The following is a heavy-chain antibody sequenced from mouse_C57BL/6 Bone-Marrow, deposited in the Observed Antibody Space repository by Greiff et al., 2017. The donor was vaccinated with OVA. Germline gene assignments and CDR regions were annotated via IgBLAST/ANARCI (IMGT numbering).Heavy chain of an antibody. CDR1: GYTFTSYW. D-gene: IGHD6-2*01. J-gene: IGHJ2*01. CDR2: IYPGNSDT. Sequence: EVQLQQSGTVLARPGASVKMSCKTSGYTFTSYWMHWVKQRPGQGLEWIGAIYPGNSDTSYNQKFKGKAKLTAVTSASTAYMELSSLTKKDSAIYYCTTASVSLYYFDYWGQGTTRTVSS. CDR3: TTASVSLYYFDY. V-gene: IGHV1-5*01.